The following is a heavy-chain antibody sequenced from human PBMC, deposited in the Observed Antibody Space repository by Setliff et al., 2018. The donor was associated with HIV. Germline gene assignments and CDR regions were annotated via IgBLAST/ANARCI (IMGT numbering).Heavy chain of an antibody. CDR3: AARGEQLYYYGMDV. J-gene: IGHJ6*02. CDR2: IHTNTGDP. Sequence: ASVKVSCKASGYTLTSYAVNWVRQAPGQGLEWVGWIHTNTGDPTYAQGFTGRFVFSFDTSVSTAYLQISSLKAEDTAVYYCAARGEQLYYYGMDVWGQGTTVTAP. CDR1: GYTLTSYA. D-gene: IGHD1-26*01. V-gene: IGHV7-4-1*02.